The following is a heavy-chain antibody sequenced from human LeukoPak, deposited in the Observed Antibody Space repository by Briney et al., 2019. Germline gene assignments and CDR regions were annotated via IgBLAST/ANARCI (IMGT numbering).Heavy chain of an antibody. V-gene: IGHV4-59*12. CDR1: GDSISIYY. Sequence: SGPTLVKPSETLSLTCTVSGDSISIYYWSWIRQPPGKGLEWIGYIYNSVNTNYNPSLKSRVTISVDTSKNQFSLKLSSVTAADTAVYYCARVGYSSSWPTDYWGQGTLVTVSS. D-gene: IGHD6-13*01. J-gene: IGHJ4*02. CDR3: ARVGYSSSWPTDY. CDR2: IYNSVNT.